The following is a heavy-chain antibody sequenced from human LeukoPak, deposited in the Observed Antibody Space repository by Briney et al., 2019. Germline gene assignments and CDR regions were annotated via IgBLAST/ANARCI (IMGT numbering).Heavy chain of an antibody. CDR3: ARENDYGDYGGWFDP. D-gene: IGHD4-17*01. CDR2: IYYSGST. CDR1: GGSISSYY. Sequence: SETLSLTCTVSGGSISSYYWSWIRQPPGKGLEWIGYIYYSGSTNYNPSLKSRVTISVDTSKNQFSLKLSSVTAADTAVYYCARENDYGDYGGWFDPWGQGTLVTVSS. J-gene: IGHJ5*02. V-gene: IGHV4-59*01.